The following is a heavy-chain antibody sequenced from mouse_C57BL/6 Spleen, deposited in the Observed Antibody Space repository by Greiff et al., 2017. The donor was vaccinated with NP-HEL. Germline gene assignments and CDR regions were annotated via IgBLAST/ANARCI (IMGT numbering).Heavy chain of an antibody. J-gene: IGHJ4*01. CDR1: GFTFTDYY. CDR3: ARSPYDYDGLYAMDY. D-gene: IGHD2-4*01. CDR2: IRNKANGYTT. V-gene: IGHV7-3*01. Sequence: EVKLVESGGGLVQPGGSLSLSCAASGFTFTDYYMSWVRQPPGKALEWLGFIRNKANGYTTEYSASVKGRFIISRDNSQSILYLQMNALRAEDSATYYCARSPYDYDGLYAMDYWGQGTSVTVSS.